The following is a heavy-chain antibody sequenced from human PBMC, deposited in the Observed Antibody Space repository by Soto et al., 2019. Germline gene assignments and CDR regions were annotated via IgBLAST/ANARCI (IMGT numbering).Heavy chain of an antibody. D-gene: IGHD6-13*01. CDR1: GGSISSYY. CDR3: ARDIAAAGTFDY. J-gene: IGHJ4*02. CDR2: IYCSGST. Sequence: SETLSLTCTVSGGSISSYYWSWIRQPPGKGLEWIGYIYCSGSTNYNPSLKSRVTISVDTSKNQFSLKLSSVTAADTAVYYCARDIAAAGTFDYWGQGTLVTVS. V-gene: IGHV4-59*01.